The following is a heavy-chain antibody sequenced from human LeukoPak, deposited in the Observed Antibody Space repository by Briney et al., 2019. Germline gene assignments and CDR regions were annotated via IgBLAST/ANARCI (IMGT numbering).Heavy chain of an antibody. D-gene: IGHD3-3*01. CDR2: IIPIFGTA. Sequence: SVKVSCKASGGTFSSYAISWVRQAPGQGLEWMGGIIPIFGTANYAQKFQGRVTITADESTSTAYMELSSLRSEDTAVYYCARVALYDFWSGDSSYYYYGMDVWGQGTTVTVSS. CDR3: ARVALYDFWSGDSSYYYYGMDV. J-gene: IGHJ6*02. CDR1: GGTFSSYA. V-gene: IGHV1-69*13.